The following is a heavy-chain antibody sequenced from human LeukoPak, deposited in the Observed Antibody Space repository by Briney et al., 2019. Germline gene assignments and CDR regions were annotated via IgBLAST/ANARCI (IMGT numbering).Heavy chain of an antibody. V-gene: IGHV3-30-3*01. J-gene: IGHJ6*02. D-gene: IGHD4-23*01. CDR1: GFTFSSYA. CDR2: ISYDGSNK. CDR3: ARKLPGVDPYGMDV. Sequence: GGSLRLSCAASGFTFSSYAMHWVRQAPGKGLERVAVISYDGSNKYYADSVKGRFTISRDNSKNTLYLQMNSLRAEDTAVYYCARKLPGVDPYGMDVWGQGTMVTVSS.